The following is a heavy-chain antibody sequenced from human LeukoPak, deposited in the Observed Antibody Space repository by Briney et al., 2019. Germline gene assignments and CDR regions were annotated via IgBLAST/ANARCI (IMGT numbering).Heavy chain of an antibody. J-gene: IGHJ4*02. CDR1: GFTFSSYA. CDR2: ISGNGGST. Sequence: GWSLRLSCAASGFTFSSYAMSWVRQAPGKGLEWVSAISGNGGSTYYADSVKGRFTISRDNSKNTLYLQMNSLRAEDTAVYYCAKGSGGYSYGYSGWDYFDYWGQGTLVTVSS. D-gene: IGHD5-18*01. CDR3: AKGSGGYSYGYSGWDYFDY. V-gene: IGHV3-23*01.